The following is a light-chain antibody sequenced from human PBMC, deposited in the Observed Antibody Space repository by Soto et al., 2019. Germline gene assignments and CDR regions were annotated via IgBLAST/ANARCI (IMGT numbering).Light chain of an antibody. CDR3: QQPPYT. V-gene: IGKV1-39*01. CDR2: ATS. J-gene: IGKJ3*01. Sequence: DIQMTQSPSSLSASVGDRVTITCRASQTPRTFLNWYQQKPGKAPKLRIYATSTLQSGVPSRFSGRDSGADFTLTINNLQPEDFATYYCQQPPYTFGPGTKVDIK. CDR1: QTPRTF.